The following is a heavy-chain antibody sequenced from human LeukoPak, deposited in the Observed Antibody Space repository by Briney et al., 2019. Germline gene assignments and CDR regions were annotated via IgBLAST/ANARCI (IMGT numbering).Heavy chain of an antibody. J-gene: IGHJ4*02. CDR1: GYSFTSYW. Sequence: GESLKISCKGSGYSFTSYWIGWVRQMPGKGLEWMGIIYPGDSDTRYSPSFQGQVTISADKSISTAYLRWSSLKASDTAIYYCARLLDIVVVVAVTDTHFDYWGQGTLVTVSS. D-gene: IGHD2-15*01. CDR3: ARLLDIVVVVAVTDTHFDY. V-gene: IGHV5-51*01. CDR2: IYPGDSDT.